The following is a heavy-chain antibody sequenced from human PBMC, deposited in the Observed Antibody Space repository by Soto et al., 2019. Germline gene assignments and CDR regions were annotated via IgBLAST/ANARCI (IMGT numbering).Heavy chain of an antibody. J-gene: IGHJ4*02. CDR3: FGGNGGPQ. Sequence: LRLSCATSDFTFRNYWMNWVRQAPGKGLEWVANIKPDGSATNYVDSVRGRFTISRDNVRNSVSLQMNSLRVEDTAVYFCFGGNGGPQWGQGTLVTVSS. D-gene: IGHD3-16*01. CDR1: DFTFRNYW. CDR2: IKPDGSAT. V-gene: IGHV3-7*03.